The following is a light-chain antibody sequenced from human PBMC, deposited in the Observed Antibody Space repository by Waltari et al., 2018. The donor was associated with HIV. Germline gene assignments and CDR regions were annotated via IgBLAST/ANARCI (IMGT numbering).Light chain of an antibody. CDR2: GAS. J-gene: IGKJ3*01. CDR3: QQNDYSPFN. Sequence: EIVLTQSPATLSLSPGERATLSCRASHIVTSNYMSWYQQKPGRAPRLLIYGASIRASDIPARFIGSGSGTDFTLTIARLEPEDFAVYFCQQNDYSPFNFGPVTKV. V-gene: IGKV3D-7*01. CDR1: HIVTSNY.